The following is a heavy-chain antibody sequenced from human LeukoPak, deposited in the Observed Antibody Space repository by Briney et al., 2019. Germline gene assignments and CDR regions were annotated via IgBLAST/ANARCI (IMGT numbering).Heavy chain of an antibody. CDR2: ISSNGGST. J-gene: IGHJ3*02. CDR1: GFTFSSYA. Sequence: GGSLRLSCSASGFTFSSYAMHWVRQAPGKGLEYVSAISSNGGSTYYADSVKGRFTISRDNSKNTLYLQMNSLRAEDTAVYYCAKVASDFWSGSDAFDIWGQGTMVTVSS. V-gene: IGHV3-64*04. CDR3: AKVASDFWSGSDAFDI. D-gene: IGHD3-3*01.